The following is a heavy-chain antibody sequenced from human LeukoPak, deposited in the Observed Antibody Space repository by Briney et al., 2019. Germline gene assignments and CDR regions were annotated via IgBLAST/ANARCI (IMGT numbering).Heavy chain of an antibody. CDR3: AAPNVAVTANHYYYGMDV. Sequence: SVKVSCKASGGTFSSHAINWVRQAPGQGLEWMGRIIPMVAISKYAQKFQDRVTMTADKSTSTVCMELVSLRSDDTAVYYCAAPNVAVTANHYYYGMDVWGQGTTVTVSS. CDR2: IIPMVAIS. J-gene: IGHJ6*02. V-gene: IGHV1-69*04. D-gene: IGHD2-21*02. CDR1: GGTFSSHA.